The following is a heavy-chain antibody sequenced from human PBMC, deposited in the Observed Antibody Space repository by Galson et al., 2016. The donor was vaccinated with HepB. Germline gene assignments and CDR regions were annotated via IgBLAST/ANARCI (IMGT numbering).Heavy chain of an antibody. V-gene: IGHV4-59*01. CDR3: ARVRNYYDSSGYKHYFDY. Sequence: ETLSLTCTVSGGSISSYYWSWLRQPPGKGLEWIGYIYYSGSINYNPSLKSRVTISVDTSKNQFSLKLSSVTAADTAVYYCARVRNYYDSSGYKHYFDYWGQGTLVTVSS. J-gene: IGHJ4*02. D-gene: IGHD3-22*01. CDR1: GGSISSYY. CDR2: IYYSGSI.